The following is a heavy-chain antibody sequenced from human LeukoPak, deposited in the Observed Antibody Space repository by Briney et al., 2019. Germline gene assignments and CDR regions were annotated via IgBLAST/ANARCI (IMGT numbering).Heavy chain of an antibody. D-gene: IGHD3-22*01. CDR1: GGSFSGYY. CDR3: ARHIGLTMIVVVPASVNWFDP. Sequence: PSETLSLTCAVYGGSFSGYYWSWIRQPPGKGLEWIGEINHSGSTNYNPSLKSRVTISVDTSKNQFSLKLSSVTAADTAVYYCARHIGLTMIVVVPASVNWFDPWGQGTLVTVSS. J-gene: IGHJ5*02. V-gene: IGHV4-34*01. CDR2: INHSGST.